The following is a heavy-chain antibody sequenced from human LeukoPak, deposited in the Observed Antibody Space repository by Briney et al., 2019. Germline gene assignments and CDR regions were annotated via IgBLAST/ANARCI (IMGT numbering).Heavy chain of an antibody. CDR1: GFTFSIYW. CDR3: ARDGIYGVWYFDL. CDR2: IKQDGSEK. V-gene: IGHV3-7*03. J-gene: IGHJ2*01. D-gene: IGHD4-17*01. Sequence: PGGSLRLSCAASGFTFSIYWMSWVRQAPGKGLEWVANIKQDGSEKYYVDSVKGRFTISRDNAKNSLYLQMNSLGAEDTAVYYCARDGIYGVWYFDLWGRGTLVTVSS.